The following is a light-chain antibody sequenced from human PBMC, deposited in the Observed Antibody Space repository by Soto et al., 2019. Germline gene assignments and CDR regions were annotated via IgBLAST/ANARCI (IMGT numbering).Light chain of an antibody. J-gene: IGKJ2*01. V-gene: IGKV3-15*01. Sequence: EIVMTQSPATLSLSPGERAALSCRASQSINSELAWYQQKPGQPPRLLIYGASTRATGVPARFTGSESGSEFTLTISGLQSEDFAVYYCQQVNNWPLTFGQGTMLEI. CDR3: QQVNNWPLT. CDR2: GAS. CDR1: QSINSE.